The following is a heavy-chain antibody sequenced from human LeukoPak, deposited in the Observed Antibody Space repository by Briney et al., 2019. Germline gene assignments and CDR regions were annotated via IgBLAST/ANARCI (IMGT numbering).Heavy chain of an antibody. D-gene: IGHD2-21*02. Sequence: GGSLSLSCAASGFSVRSHYMSWVRQAPGKGLEWVAVIYSDRRTHYGDSVKGRFTISRDNSNNTLHLQMNSLRGEDTAVYYCARCGSDYDGGAFDIWGHGTVVTVSS. J-gene: IGHJ3*02. CDR1: GFSVRSHY. CDR3: ARCGSDYDGGAFDI. V-gene: IGHV3-53*01. CDR2: IYSDRRT.